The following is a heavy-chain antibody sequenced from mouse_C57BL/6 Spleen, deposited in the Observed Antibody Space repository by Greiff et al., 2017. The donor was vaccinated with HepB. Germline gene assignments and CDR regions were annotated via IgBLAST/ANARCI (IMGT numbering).Heavy chain of an antibody. J-gene: IGHJ2*01. CDR3: ARAGLTVTDY. V-gene: IGHV1-64*01. D-gene: IGHD4-1*01. Sequence: VQLQQPGAELVKPGASVKLSCKASGYTFTSYWMHWVEQRPGQGLEWIGMIHPNSGSTNYNEKFKSKATLAVDKSSSTAYMQLSSLTSEDSAVYYCARAGLTVTDYWGQGTTLTVSS. CDR2: IHPNSGST. CDR1: GYTFTSYW.